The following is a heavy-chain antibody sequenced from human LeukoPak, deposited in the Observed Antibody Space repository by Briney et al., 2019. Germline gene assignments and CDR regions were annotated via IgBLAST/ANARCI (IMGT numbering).Heavy chain of an antibody. D-gene: IGHD3-10*01. Sequence: GGSLRLSCAASGFTFSSYAMSWVRQAPGKGLEWVSAISGSGGSTYYADSVKGRFTISRDNSKNTLYLQMNSLRAEDTAVYYCAKDQGYYGSGSYKEYFQHWGQGTLVTVSS. CDR3: AKDQGYYGSGSYKEYFQH. CDR2: ISGSGGST. V-gene: IGHV3-23*01. CDR1: GFTFSSYA. J-gene: IGHJ1*01.